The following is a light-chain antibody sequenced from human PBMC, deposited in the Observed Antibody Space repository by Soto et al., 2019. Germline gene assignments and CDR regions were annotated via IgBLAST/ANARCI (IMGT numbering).Light chain of an antibody. V-gene: IGKV3-20*01. CDR1: QSVSGSY. Sequence: EIVLTQSPGTLSLSPGERATLSCRASQSVSGSYLAWYQQRPGQAPRLLIYGASSRATGIPDRFSGSGSGTDFTLTITRLEPEDFAVYYCHQYGSSRWTFGRGTKVEIK. CDR3: HQYGSSRWT. CDR2: GAS. J-gene: IGKJ1*01.